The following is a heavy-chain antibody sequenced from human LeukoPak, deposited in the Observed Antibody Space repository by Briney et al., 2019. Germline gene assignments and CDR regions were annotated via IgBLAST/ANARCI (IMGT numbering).Heavy chain of an antibody. V-gene: IGHV3-48*04. D-gene: IGHD6-19*01. CDR2: ISSSGSTI. CDR1: GFTFSSYS. Sequence: PGGSLRLSCAASGFTFSSYSMNWVRQAPGKGLEWVSYISSSGSTIYYTDSVKGRFTISRDNAKNSLYLQMNSLRAEDTAVYYCARENSSGWYVPFDYWGQGTLVTVSS. CDR3: ARENSSGWYVPFDY. J-gene: IGHJ4*02.